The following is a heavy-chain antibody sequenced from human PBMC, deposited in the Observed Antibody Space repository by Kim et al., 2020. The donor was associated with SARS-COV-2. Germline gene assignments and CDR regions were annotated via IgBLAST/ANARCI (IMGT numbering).Heavy chain of an antibody. CDR3: ARVGYYDSSGYEVDY. Sequence: SETLSLTCTVSGGSISSSSYYWGWIRQPPGKGLEWIGSIYYSGSTYYNPSLKSRVTISVDTSKNQFSLKLSSVTAADTAVYYCARVGYYDSSGYEVDYWGQGTLVTVSS. CDR1: GGSISSSSYY. CDR2: IYYSGST. J-gene: IGHJ4*02. D-gene: IGHD3-22*01. V-gene: IGHV4-39*07.